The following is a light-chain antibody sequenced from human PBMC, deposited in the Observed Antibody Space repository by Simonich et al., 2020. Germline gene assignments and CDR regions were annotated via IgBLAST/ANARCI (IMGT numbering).Light chain of an antibody. Sequence: DIVMTQSPLSLPVTPGEPASISCRSSQSLLHSNGYNYLDWYLQKPGQSPQLLIYSGSNRASGVPDRFSGSGSGTDFTLKISRVEAEDVGVYYCMQSIQLPWTFGQGTKVEIK. J-gene: IGKJ1*01. V-gene: IGKV2-28*01. CDR2: SGS. CDR3: MQSIQLPWT. CDR1: QSLLHSNGYNY.